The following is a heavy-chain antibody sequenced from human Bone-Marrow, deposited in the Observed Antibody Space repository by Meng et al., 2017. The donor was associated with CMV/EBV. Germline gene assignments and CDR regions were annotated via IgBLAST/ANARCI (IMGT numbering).Heavy chain of an antibody. D-gene: IGHD2-2*01. CDR2: IYYSGST. J-gene: IGHJ4*02. CDR3: ARRVVPAAVYDY. Sequence: SDTLSLTCTVSGGSISSSSYYWGWIRQPPGKGLEWIGSIYYSGSTYYNPYLKSRVTISVDTSKNQFARKLSSVTAADTAVDYCARRVVPAAVYDYWGQGTLVTASS. V-gene: IGHV4-39*06. CDR1: GGSISSSSYY.